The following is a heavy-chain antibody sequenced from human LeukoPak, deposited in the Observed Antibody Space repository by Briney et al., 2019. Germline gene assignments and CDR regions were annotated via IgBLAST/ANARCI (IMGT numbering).Heavy chain of an antibody. CDR1: GCTFSDYY. D-gene: IGHD3-22*01. V-gene: IGHV3-11*04. Sequence: GGSPRLSCAASGCTFSDYYMTWIRQAPGKGLEWVSYISSSGSIIYYADSVKGRFIISRDNAKNSLYLQMNSLRAEDTAVYFCARVGYDSSGRFDYWGQGTLVTVSS. CDR2: ISSSGSII. CDR3: ARVGYDSSGRFDY. J-gene: IGHJ4*02.